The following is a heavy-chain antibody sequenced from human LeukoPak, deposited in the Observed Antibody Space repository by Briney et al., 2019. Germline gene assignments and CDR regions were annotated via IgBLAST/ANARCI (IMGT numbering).Heavy chain of an antibody. CDR1: GFTFTDYG. J-gene: IGHJ4*02. CDR3: AKEGTASKPSDLDY. D-gene: IGHD1/OR15-1a*01. CDR2: IRYDGNDK. V-gene: IGHV3-30*02. Sequence: GGSLRLSCAASGFTFTDYGMHWVRQAPGKGLEWVAFIRYDGNDKYYADSVKGRFTISRDNSKNTLSLQMNSLKPDDTVMYYCAKEGTASKPSDLDYWGQGTLVTVFS.